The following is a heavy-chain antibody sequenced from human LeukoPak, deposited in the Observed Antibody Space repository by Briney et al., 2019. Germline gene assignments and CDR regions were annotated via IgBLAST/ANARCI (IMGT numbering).Heavy chain of an antibody. V-gene: IGHV3-74*01. Sequence: GGSLRLSCAPSRFTFSSYWMHWVRQAPGKGLVWVSRINRDGSSTSYADSVKGRFTISRDNAKNTLYLQMNSLRAEDTAVYYCARDASCSGGSCYFEGIYNWFDPWGQGTLVTVSS. CDR1: RFTFSSYW. CDR3: ARDASCSGGSCYFEGIYNWFDP. J-gene: IGHJ5*02. D-gene: IGHD2-15*01. CDR2: INRDGSST.